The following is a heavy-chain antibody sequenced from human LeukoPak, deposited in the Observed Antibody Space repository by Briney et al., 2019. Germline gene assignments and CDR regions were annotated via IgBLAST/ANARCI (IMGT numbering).Heavy chain of an antibody. CDR3: ARSRYDYIWRIDY. CDR1: GFTFSSYW. CDR2: LNSDGSST. D-gene: IGHD3-16*01. J-gene: IGHJ4*02. V-gene: IGHV3-74*01. Sequence: GGSLRLSCAASGFTFSSYWMPWVRQAPGKGLVWVSRLNSDGSSTNYPASVKGRSSFSRTNPMNTRFQQMNSLRDEDTAVFYCARSRYDYIWRIDYWGQGTLVTVSS.